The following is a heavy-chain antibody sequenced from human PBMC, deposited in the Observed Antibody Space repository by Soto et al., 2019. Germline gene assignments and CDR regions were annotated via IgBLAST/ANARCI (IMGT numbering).Heavy chain of an antibody. J-gene: IGHJ6*02. CDR1: GGSISSGCYY. D-gene: IGHD3-22*01. V-gene: IGHV4-31*03. CDR3: AKRSGTIDSSGYYYYYGMDV. Sequence: SETLSLTCTVSGGSISSGCYYWSWIRQHPGKGLEWIGYIYYSGSTYYNPSLKSRVTISVDTSKNQFSLKLSSVTAADTAVYYCAKRSGTIDSSGYYYYYGMDVWGQGTTVTVSS. CDR2: IYYSGST.